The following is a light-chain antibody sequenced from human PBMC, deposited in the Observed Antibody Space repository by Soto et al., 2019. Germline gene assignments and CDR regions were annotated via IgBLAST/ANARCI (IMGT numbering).Light chain of an antibody. CDR2: QDS. Sequence: SYELTQPPSVSVSPGQTASITCSGDKLGDKYASWYQQKPGQSPVLVIYQDSKRPSGIPERFSGSNSGNTATVTISGTQAMDEADYYCQAWDSSTGVFGTGTTVTVL. CDR1: KLGDKY. J-gene: IGLJ1*01. V-gene: IGLV3-1*01. CDR3: QAWDSSTGV.